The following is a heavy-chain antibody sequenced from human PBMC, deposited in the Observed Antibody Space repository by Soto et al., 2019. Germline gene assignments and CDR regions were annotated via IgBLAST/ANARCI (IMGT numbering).Heavy chain of an antibody. D-gene: IGHD2-15*01. CDR1: GGAINKYSHY. V-gene: IGHV4-39*01. CDR3: ARRCGSGGTCPFDY. J-gene: IGHJ4*02. CDR2: IHYSGST. Sequence: SETLSLTCTVSGGAINKYSHYWGWIRQPPGKGLEWIGSIHYSGSTNYNLSLKSRVTISVDTSKNQFSLKLSSVTAADTSVYYCARRCGSGGTCPFDYWGQGTLVTVS.